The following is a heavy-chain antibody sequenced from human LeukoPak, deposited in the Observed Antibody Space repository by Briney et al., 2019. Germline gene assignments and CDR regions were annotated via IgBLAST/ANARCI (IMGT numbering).Heavy chain of an antibody. CDR1: GYTFTRHG. Sequence: GASVKVSCKASGYTFTRHGITWVRQAPGQGLEWMGWISAYNGDTNYAQKLQGRVTMTTDTSTSTAYMELRSLRSDDTAVYYCARDRLWFGELTASHYFDYWGQGTLVTVSS. D-gene: IGHD3-10*01. CDR3: ARDRLWFGELTASHYFDY. CDR2: ISAYNGDT. J-gene: IGHJ4*02. V-gene: IGHV1-18*01.